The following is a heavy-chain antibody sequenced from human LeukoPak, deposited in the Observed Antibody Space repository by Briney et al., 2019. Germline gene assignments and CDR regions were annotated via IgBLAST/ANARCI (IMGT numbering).Heavy chain of an antibody. Sequence: SETLSLTCTVSGGSISSGDYYWSWIRQPPGKGLEWIGYIYYSGSTYYNPSLKSRLTISIDTSKSQFSLKLSSVTAADTAVYYCASPLGYCSSTNCYGDYWGQGTLVTVSS. J-gene: IGHJ4*02. CDR3: ASPLGYCSSTNCYGDY. D-gene: IGHD2-2*01. CDR1: GGSISSGDYY. V-gene: IGHV4-30-4*01. CDR2: IYYSGST.